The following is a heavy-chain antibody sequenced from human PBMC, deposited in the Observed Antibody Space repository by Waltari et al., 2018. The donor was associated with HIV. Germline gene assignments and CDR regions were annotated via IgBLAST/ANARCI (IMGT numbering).Heavy chain of an antibody. Sequence: QVQLQESGPGLVKPSQTLSLTCTVSGGSIRSGSYYWSWIRQPAGKGLEWIGRIYTSGSTNYNPSLKSRVTISVDTSKNQFSLKLSSVTAADTAVYYCARGADYYDSSGYYYFDYWGQGTLVTVSS. CDR1: GGSIRSGSYY. CDR2: IYTSGST. J-gene: IGHJ4*02. D-gene: IGHD3-22*01. V-gene: IGHV4-61*02. CDR3: ARGADYYDSSGYYYFDY.